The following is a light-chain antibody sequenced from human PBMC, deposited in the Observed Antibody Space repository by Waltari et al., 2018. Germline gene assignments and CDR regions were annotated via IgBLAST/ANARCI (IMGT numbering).Light chain of an antibody. CDR3: TSYAGSKNV. V-gene: IGLV2-8*01. J-gene: IGLJ1*01. CDR1: SSDVGAYNY. CDR2: EVT. Sequence: QSALTQPPSASGSPGQSVTISCTGTSSDVGAYNYVSWYQQHPGKGPKLMIYEVTKRPPGVPGRFSGSKSGNTASLTVSGLQAEDEADYYCTSYAGSKNVFGTGTKVTVL.